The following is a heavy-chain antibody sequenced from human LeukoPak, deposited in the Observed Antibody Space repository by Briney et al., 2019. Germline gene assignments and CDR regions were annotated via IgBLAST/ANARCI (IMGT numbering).Heavy chain of an antibody. Sequence: PSETLSLTCAVYGGSFSGYYWSWIRQPPGKGLEWIGEINHSGSTNYNPSLKSRVTISVDTSKNQFSLKLSSVTVADTAVYYCAAGYGSGDYWGQGTLVTVSS. J-gene: IGHJ4*02. CDR3: AAGYGSGDY. D-gene: IGHD6-19*01. CDR2: INHSGST. V-gene: IGHV4-34*01. CDR1: GGSFSGYY.